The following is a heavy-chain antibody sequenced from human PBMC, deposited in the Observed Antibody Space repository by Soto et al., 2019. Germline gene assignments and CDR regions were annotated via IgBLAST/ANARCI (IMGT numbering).Heavy chain of an antibody. CDR2: ISYDGSNK. J-gene: IGHJ4*02. V-gene: IGHV3-30-3*01. Sequence: SKRLSCAAPGCNFSSYAVHWVRQAPGKGLEWVAVISYDGSNKYYADSVKGRFTISRDNSKNTLYLQMNSLRAEDTAVYYCARDRSGWPDYGGQGTLVTVS. CDR3: ARDRSGWPDY. D-gene: IGHD6-19*01. CDR1: GCNFSSYA.